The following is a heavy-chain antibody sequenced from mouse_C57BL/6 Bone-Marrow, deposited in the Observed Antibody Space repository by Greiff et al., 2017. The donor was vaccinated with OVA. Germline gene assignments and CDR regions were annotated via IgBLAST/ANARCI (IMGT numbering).Heavy chain of an antibody. V-gene: IGHV8-12*01. J-gene: IGHJ4*01. CDR1: GFSLSTSGMG. Sequence: QVTLKVSGPGILQSSQTLSLTCSFSGFSLSTSGMGVSWIRQPSGKGLEWLAHIYWDDDKRYNPSLKSRRTISNDTSRNQVFLKINSVDTAETATYYCAQSRGDAMDYWGQGTSVTVSS. CDR3: AQSRGDAMDY. CDR2: IYWDDDK.